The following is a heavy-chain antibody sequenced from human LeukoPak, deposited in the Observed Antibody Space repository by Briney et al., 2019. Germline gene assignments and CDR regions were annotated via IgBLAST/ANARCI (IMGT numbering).Heavy chain of an antibody. J-gene: IGHJ5*02. Sequence: PSETLSLTCTVSGYSISNNFYWAWIRQSPGKGLEWIGYIYYDGSIYYNPSLRSRVTMSVDTSKNQFSLRLNSVTAVDTAVYYCARKPDSRNWFDPWGQGTLVIVSS. CDR2: IYYDGSI. V-gene: IGHV4-28*05. D-gene: IGHD3-22*01. CDR1: GYSISNNFY. CDR3: ARKPDSRNWFDP.